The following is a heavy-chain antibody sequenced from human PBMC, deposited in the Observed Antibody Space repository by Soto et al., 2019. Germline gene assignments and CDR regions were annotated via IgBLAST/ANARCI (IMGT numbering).Heavy chain of an antibody. J-gene: IGHJ6*02. Sequence: EVQRVEAGGGLVQPGGSLRLYCAASGFTFISYAMHWVRQAPGKGLEYVSAVSGNGGSTYYANSVKGRFTISRDNSNNTLNVKMGSLRAEEMAVYYSATGRTHTREGSGGYYYGYYYCCMDVWGQGTTVTVSS. CDR2: VSGNGGST. CDR1: GFTFISYA. V-gene: IGHV3-64*01. CDR3: ATGRTHTREGSGGYYYGYYYCCMDV. D-gene: IGHD3-10*01.